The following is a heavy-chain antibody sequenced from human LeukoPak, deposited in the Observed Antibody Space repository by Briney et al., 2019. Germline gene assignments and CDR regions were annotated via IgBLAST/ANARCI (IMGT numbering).Heavy chain of an antibody. CDR2: IYTSGST. D-gene: IGHD3-3*01. CDR1: GGSISSGSYY. J-gene: IGHJ3*02. V-gene: IGHV4-61*02. CDR3: ARATPFWSGYYTAFDI. Sequence: PSETLSLTCTVAGGSISSGSYYWSWIRQPAGNGLEWIGRIYTSGSTNYNASLKSRVTISVDTSKNQFSLKLSSVTAADTAVYYCARATPFWSGYYTAFDIWGQGTMVTVSS.